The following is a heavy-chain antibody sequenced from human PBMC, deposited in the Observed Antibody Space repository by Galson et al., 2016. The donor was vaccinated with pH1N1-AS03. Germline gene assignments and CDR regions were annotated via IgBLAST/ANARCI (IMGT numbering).Heavy chain of an antibody. CDR1: GFTFSNYA. J-gene: IGHJ4*02. Sequence: SLRLSCAASGFTFSNYAMSWVRQAPGKGPEWVSAIRNGGGTIWYADSVKGRFTISRDDSKNTLYLQMNSRRVGDTALYYCAKVTRERSIDMDFEHWGQGTPVTVSP. CDR2: IRNGGGTI. V-gene: IGHV3-23*01. CDR3: AKVTRERSIDMDFEH. D-gene: IGHD3-9*01.